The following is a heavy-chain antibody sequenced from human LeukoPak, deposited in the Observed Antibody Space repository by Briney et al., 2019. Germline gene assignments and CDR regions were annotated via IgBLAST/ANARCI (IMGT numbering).Heavy chain of an antibody. CDR2: IYTSGST. V-gene: IGHV4-4*07. CDR1: GGSISSYY. J-gene: IGHJ4*02. CDR3: ARAVAGSWISSGYYFDY. Sequence: SETLSLTCTVSGGSISSYYWGWIRQPAGKGLEWIGRIYTSGSTNYNPSLKSRVTMSVDTSKNQFSLKLSSVTAADTAVYYCARAVAGSWISSGYYFDYWGQGTLVTVSS. D-gene: IGHD6-19*01.